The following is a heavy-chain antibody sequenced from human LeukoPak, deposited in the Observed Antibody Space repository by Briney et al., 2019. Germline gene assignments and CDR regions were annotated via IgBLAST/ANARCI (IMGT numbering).Heavy chain of an antibody. J-gene: IGHJ3*01. D-gene: IGHD1-26*01. CDR2: IFYTGST. Sequence: SETLSLTCTVSGGSISSYYWSWFRQPPGKGLEFIGYIFYTGSTNYNPSLKSRVTISVDTSKNQFSLKLSSVTAADTAVYYCAKWTEGGAFDSWGQGTMLIVSS. CDR3: AKWTEGGAFDS. CDR1: GGSISSYY. V-gene: IGHV4-59*01.